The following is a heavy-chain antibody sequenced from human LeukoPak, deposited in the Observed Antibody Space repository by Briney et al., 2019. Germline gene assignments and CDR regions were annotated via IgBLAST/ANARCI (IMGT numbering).Heavy chain of an antibody. Sequence: GGSLRLSCAASGFTFSSYGMHWVRQAPGKGLEWVVVISYDGSNEYYADSVKGRFTISRDNSKNTLYLQMNSLRAEDTAVYYCAKDHERLWFGESDFDYWGQGTLVTVSS. D-gene: IGHD3-10*01. V-gene: IGHV3-30*18. CDR2: ISYDGSNE. J-gene: IGHJ4*02. CDR1: GFTFSSYG. CDR3: AKDHERLWFGESDFDY.